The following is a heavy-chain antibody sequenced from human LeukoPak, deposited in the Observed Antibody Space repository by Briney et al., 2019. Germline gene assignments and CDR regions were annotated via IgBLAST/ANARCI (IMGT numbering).Heavy chain of an antibody. V-gene: IGHV4-34*01. J-gene: IGHJ4*02. CDR1: GGSFSGYY. CDR2: INHSGST. Sequence: SETLSLTCAVYGGSFSGYYWSWIRQPPGKGLEWIGEINHSGSTNYNSSLKSRVTISVDTSKNQFSLKLSSVTAADTAVYYCARAKPSGYDSHLVDYWGQGTLVTVSS. D-gene: IGHD5-12*01. CDR3: ARAKPSGYDSHLVDY.